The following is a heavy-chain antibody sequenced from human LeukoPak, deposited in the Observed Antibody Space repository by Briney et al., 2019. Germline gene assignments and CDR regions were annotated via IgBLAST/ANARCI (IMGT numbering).Heavy chain of an antibody. CDR1: GGPISSYY. CDR3: ASLPTL. Sequence: SETLSLTCTVSGGPISSYYWSWIRQPPGKGLEWIGYIYYSGSTNYNPSLKSRVTISVDTSKNQFSLKLSSVTAADTAVYYCASLPTLWGQGTMVTVSS. J-gene: IGHJ3*01. V-gene: IGHV4-59*08. CDR2: IYYSGST.